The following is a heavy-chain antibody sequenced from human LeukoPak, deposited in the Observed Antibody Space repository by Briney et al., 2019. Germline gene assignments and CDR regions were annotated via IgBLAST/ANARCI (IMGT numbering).Heavy chain of an antibody. Sequence: GESLQISCKGSGYSFTSYWIGWVRQMPGKGLEWMGIIYPGDSDTRYSPSFQGQVTISADKSISTAYLQWSSLKASDTAMYYCARRCYDILTGYYSCFDYWGQGTLVTVSS. CDR3: ARRCYDILTGYYSCFDY. J-gene: IGHJ4*02. CDR1: GYSFTSYW. V-gene: IGHV5-51*01. CDR2: IYPGDSDT. D-gene: IGHD3-9*01.